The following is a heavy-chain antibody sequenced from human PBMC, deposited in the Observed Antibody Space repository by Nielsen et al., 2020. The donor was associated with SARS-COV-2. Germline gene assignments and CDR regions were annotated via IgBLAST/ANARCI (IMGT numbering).Heavy chain of an antibody. CDR1: GFTFSSYA. V-gene: IGHV3-64D*06. CDR2: ISSNGGST. J-gene: IGHJ4*02. D-gene: IGHD3-22*01. Sequence: GGSLRLSCATSGFTFSSYAMHWVRQAPGKGLEYVSAISSNGGSTYYADSVKGRFTISRDNSKNTLYLQMSSLRAEDTAVYYCVQITYDSSGYGPRGDYWGQGTLVTVSS. CDR3: VQITYDSSGYGPRGDY.